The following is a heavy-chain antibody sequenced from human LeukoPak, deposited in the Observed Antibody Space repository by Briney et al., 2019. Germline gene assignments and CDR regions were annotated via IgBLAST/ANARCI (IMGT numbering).Heavy chain of an antibody. CDR3: ARYSYGYRLRIY. D-gene: IGHD5-18*01. Sequence: PGGSLRLSCAASGFTFSSYEMNWVRQAPGKGLEWVSYISSSGSTIYYADSVKGRFTISRDNAKNSLYLQMNSLRAEDTAVYYCARYSYGYRLRIYWGQGTLVTVSS. CDR2: ISSSGSTI. CDR1: GFTFSSYE. J-gene: IGHJ4*02. V-gene: IGHV3-48*03.